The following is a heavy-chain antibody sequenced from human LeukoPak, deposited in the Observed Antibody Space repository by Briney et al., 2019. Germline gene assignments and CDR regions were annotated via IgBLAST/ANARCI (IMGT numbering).Heavy chain of an antibody. J-gene: IGHJ4*02. CDR3: ARDLLDYYFDY. V-gene: IGHV3-30-3*01. CDR1: GFTFSSYA. CDR2: TSYDGSNK. Sequence: GGSLRLSCAASGFTFSSYAMHWVRQAPGKGLEWVAVTSYDGSNKYYADSVKGRFTISRDNSKNTLYLQMNSLRAEDTAVYYCARDLLDYYFDYWGQGTLVTVSS.